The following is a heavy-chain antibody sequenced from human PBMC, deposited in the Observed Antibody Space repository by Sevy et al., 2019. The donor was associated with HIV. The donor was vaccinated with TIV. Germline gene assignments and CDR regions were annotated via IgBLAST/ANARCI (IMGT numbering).Heavy chain of an antibody. J-gene: IGHJ5*02. CDR2: IDTTGTAI. CDR1: GFDFRSYE. V-gene: IGHV3-48*03. Sequence: GGSLRLSCAASGFDFRSYEMSWVRQAPGKGLQWVSYIDTTGTAIYADSVKGRFPISRDNAKNSLVLQMYGLRPDDTAVYYCVRDTHRSGYYGVTFPRASDLWGQGTLVTVSS. D-gene: IGHD3-22*01. CDR3: VRDTHRSGYYGVTFPRASDL.